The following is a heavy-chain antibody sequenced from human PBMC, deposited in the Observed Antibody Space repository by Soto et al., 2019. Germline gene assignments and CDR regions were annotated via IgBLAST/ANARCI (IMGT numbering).Heavy chain of an antibody. CDR2: ISSDGNHK. Sequence: QVQLVESGGGVVQPGRSLRLSCAASGFSVSAYTVHWVRQAPGKGLEWVAVISSDGNHKYYTDSVKGRFAISRDTSTNTVFLQMSSLGPEDTAVYYCARWEQPLFDYCGQGTLVTVSS. CDR3: ARWEQPLFDY. D-gene: IGHD1-1*01. CDR1: GFSVSAYT. J-gene: IGHJ4*02. V-gene: IGHV3-30*09.